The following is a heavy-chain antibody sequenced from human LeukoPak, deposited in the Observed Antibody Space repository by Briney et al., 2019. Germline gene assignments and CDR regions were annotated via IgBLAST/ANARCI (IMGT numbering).Heavy chain of an antibody. Sequence: GASVKVSCKVSGYTLTELSMHWVRQAPGEGLEWMGGFDPEDGETIYAQKFQGRVTMTEDTSTDTAYMELSSLRSEDTAVYYCATVGFSAAGTLVYWGQGTLVTVSS. CDR2: FDPEDGET. CDR3: ATVGFSAAGTLVY. J-gene: IGHJ4*02. CDR1: GYTLTELS. D-gene: IGHD6-13*01. V-gene: IGHV1-24*01.